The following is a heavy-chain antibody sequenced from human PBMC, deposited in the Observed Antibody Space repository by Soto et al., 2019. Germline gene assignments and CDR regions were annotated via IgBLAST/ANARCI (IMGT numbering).Heavy chain of an antibody. J-gene: IGHJ5*02. D-gene: IGHD2-15*01. CDR2: IDPSDSYT. CDR1: GYSFTSYW. Sequence: EVQLVQSGAEVKKPGESLRISCKGSGYSFTSYWISWVRQMPGKGLEWMGRIDPSDSYTNYSPSFQGHVTISADKSISTAYLQWSSLKASDTAMYYCARLAGLYCSGGSCYRWFDPWGQGTLVTVSS. CDR3: ARLAGLYCSGGSCYRWFDP. V-gene: IGHV5-10-1*03.